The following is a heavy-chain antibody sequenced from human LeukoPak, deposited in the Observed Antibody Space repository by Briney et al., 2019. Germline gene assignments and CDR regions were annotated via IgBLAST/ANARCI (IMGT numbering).Heavy chain of an antibody. CDR1: GFTFSSYA. CDR3: AKGDCNGECYLIDA. V-gene: IGHV3-23*01. CDR2: ISGSGGST. J-gene: IGHJ5*02. Sequence: GGSLRLSCAASGFTFSSYAMSWVRQAPGKGLEWVSAISGSGGSTYYADSVKGRFTISRDNAKNFLYMEMTSLRDRDTAWYYCAKGDCNGECYLIDAWGQGTMVTASS. D-gene: IGHD2-8*01.